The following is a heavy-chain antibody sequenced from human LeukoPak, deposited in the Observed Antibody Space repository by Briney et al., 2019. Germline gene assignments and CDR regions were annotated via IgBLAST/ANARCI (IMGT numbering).Heavy chain of an antibody. Sequence: GGSLRLSCAASGFTFDDHAIHWVRQAPGKGLEWVSLISGDGGSTYYADFVKGRFTISRDNSKNSLYLQMNSLRTEDTAFYYCASPGSAWYRFDYWGQGTVVTVSS. CDR1: GFTFDDHA. CDR3: ASPGSAWYRFDY. J-gene: IGHJ4*02. D-gene: IGHD6-19*01. V-gene: IGHV3-43*02. CDR2: ISGDGGST.